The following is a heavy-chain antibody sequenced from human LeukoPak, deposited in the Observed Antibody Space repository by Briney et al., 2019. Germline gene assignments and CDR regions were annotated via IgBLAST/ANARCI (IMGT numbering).Heavy chain of an antibody. J-gene: IGHJ3*02. V-gene: IGHV4-59*12. CDR2: IFYSGNT. D-gene: IGHD3-3*01. Sequence: SETLSLTCTVSGGSISSYYWSWIRQPPGKGLEWIGYIFYSGNTNYNPSLKSRVTISVDTSKNQFSLKLSSVTAADTAVYYCAREDNYDFWRGHRSGAFDIWGQGTMVTVSS. CDR3: AREDNYDFWRGHRSGAFDI. CDR1: GGSISSYY.